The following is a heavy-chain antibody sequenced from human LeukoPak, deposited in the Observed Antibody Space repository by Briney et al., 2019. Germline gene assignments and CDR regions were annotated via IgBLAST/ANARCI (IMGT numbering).Heavy chain of an antibody. CDR3: ARDEYSGSYLRYYYYGMDV. D-gene: IGHD1-26*01. J-gene: IGHJ6*02. CDR2: ISSSGSTI. V-gene: IGHV3-48*03. Sequence: GGSLRLSCAASGFTFSSYEMNWVRQAPGKGLEWVSYISSSGSTIYYADSVKGRSTISRDNAKNSLYLQMNSLRAEDTAVYYCARDEYSGSYLRYYYYGMDVWGQGTTVTVSS. CDR1: GFTFSSYE.